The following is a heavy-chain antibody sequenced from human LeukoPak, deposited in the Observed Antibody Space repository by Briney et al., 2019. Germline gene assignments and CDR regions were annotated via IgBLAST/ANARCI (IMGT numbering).Heavy chain of an antibody. CDR1: GYTFTSYG. V-gene: IGHV1-18*01. CDR2: ISAYNGNT. Sequence: ASVKVSCKASGYTFTSYGISWVRQAPGQGLEWMGWISAYNGNTNYAQKLQGRVTMTTDTSTSTAYMELRSLRSDDTAVYYCARGGGFTAMVHPISPARWVYWGQGTLVTVSS. J-gene: IGHJ4*02. CDR3: ARGGGFTAMVHPISPARWVY. D-gene: IGHD5-18*01.